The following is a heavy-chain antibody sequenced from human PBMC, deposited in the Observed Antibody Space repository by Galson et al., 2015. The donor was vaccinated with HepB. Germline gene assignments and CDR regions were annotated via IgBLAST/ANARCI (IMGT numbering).Heavy chain of an antibody. V-gene: IGHV3-9*03. Sequence: SLRLSCEASGFTFGDYAMHWVRQAPGQGLEWVCGVTWNSGIVGYAESVNGRVTISRDDATNSLFLQMNSLRPEDMAFYYCAKGSEPITIHGVITSNLLNLDYWGQGTLVSVSS. CDR1: GFTFGDYA. J-gene: IGHJ4*02. D-gene: IGHD3-3*01. CDR3: AKGSEPITIHGVITSNLLNLDY. CDR2: VTWNSGIV.